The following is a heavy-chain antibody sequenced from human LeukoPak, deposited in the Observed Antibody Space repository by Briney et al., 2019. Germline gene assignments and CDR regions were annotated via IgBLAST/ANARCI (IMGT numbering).Heavy chain of an antibody. Sequence: PSETLSLTCTVSGGSISSTNYYWAWIRQPPGKGLEWIGNIYYSGSTYYNASLNSRITMSIGTSKNRFSLRLSSVTAADTAVYYCARSDGYGLIGIWGQGTMVTVSS. CDR1: GGSISSTNYY. J-gene: IGHJ3*02. V-gene: IGHV4-39*07. CDR2: IYYSGST. D-gene: IGHD3-10*01. CDR3: ARSDGYGLIGI.